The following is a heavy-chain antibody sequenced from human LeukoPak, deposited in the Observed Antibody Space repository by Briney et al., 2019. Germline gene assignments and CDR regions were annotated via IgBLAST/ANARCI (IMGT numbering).Heavy chain of an antibody. CDR2: IDPGDSYT. CDR1: GYSFTRYW. J-gene: IGHJ4*02. V-gene: IGHV5-10-1*01. CDR3: ARHYSRGSDFDY. D-gene: IGHD6-19*01. Sequence: GESLKISCKGSGYSFTRYWISWVRQMPGKGLEWMGRIDPGDSYTNYSPSFQGHVTISADKSISTAYLQWSSLKASDTAMYYCARHYSRGSDFDYWGQGTLVTVSS.